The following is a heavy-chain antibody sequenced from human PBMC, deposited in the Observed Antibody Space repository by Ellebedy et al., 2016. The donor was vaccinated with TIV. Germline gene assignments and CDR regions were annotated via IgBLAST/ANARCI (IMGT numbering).Heavy chain of an antibody. CDR1: GGSIISVGYS. V-gene: IGHV4-30-2*01. CDR3: AARGPTGSFDN. Sequence: SETLSLXCAVSGGSIISVGYSWSWIRQPPGKGLEWIGYIYHSGSTYYNPSLKSRVNISIDRSKNQFSLRLSPVTAADTAVYYCAARGPTGSFDNWGQGTLVTVSS. J-gene: IGHJ4*02. CDR2: IYHSGST. D-gene: IGHD4-17*01.